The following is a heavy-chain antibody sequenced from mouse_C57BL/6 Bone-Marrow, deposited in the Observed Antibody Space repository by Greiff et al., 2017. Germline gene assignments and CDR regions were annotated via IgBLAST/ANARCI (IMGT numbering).Heavy chain of an antibody. V-gene: IGHV1-81*01. Sequence: VQLQQSGAELARPGASVKLSCKASVYTFTSYGISWVKQRTGQGLAWIGEFYPRSGNTYYNEKFKGQATLTADKSSSTAYIELRSLTSEDSAVYFSAGKLTPYGGQGTLVTVSA. CDR2: FYPRSGNT. J-gene: IGHJ3*01. CDR3: AGKLTPY. CDR1: VYTFTSYG.